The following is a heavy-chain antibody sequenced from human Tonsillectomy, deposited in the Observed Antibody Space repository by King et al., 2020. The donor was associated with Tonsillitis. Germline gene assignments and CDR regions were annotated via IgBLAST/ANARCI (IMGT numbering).Heavy chain of an antibody. CDR3: ARERGGYFYFDY. D-gene: IGHD3-22*01. CDR2: ISSSSNYI. Sequence: VQLVESGGGLVKPGGSLRLSCAASGFTFIGYSMNWVRQAPGKGLEWVSSISSSSNYIYYADSVKGRFTISRDNAKNSLYLQMNSLRAEDTAVYYCARERGGYFYFDYWGQGTLVTVSS. CDR1: GFTFIGYS. V-gene: IGHV3-21*01. J-gene: IGHJ4*02.